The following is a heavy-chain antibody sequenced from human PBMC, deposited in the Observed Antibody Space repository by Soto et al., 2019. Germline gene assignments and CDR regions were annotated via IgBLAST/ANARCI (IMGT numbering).Heavy chain of an antibody. V-gene: IGHV4-39*01. CDR2: IYYSGST. CDR1: GGSISSSSYY. J-gene: IGHJ6*03. D-gene: IGHD5-12*01. CDR3: ARHVYSGYDLIYYYMDV. Sequence: SETLSLTCTVSGGSISSSSYYWGWIHQPPGKGLEWIGSIYYSGSTYYNPSLKSRVTISVDTSKNQFSLKLSSVTAADTAVYYCARHVYSGYDLIYYYMDVWGKGTTVTVSS.